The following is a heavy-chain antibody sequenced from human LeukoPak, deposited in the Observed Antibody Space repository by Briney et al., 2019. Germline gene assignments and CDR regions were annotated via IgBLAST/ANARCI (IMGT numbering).Heavy chain of an antibody. CDR1: GFTFSSYG. D-gene: IGHD3-22*01. V-gene: IGHV3-30*18. J-gene: IGHJ4*02. Sequence: PGRSLRLSCAASGFTFSSYGMHWVRQAPGKGLEWVAVIAYDGSNKYYADSVKGRFTISRDNSKNTMFLQMNSLRAEDTAVYYCAKEVYHDSSAYSDYWGQGTLVTVSS. CDR2: IAYDGSNK. CDR3: AKEVYHDSSAYSDY.